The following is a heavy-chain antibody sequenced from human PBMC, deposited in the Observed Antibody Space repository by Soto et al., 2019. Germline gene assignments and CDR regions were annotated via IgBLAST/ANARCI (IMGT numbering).Heavy chain of an antibody. D-gene: IGHD3-3*01. CDR1: GGSISSYY. V-gene: IGHV4-59*01. CDR2: IYYSGST. Sequence: SETLSLTCTVSGGSISSYYWSWIRQPPGKGLEWIGYIYYSGSTNYNPSLKSRVTISVDTSKNQFSLKLSSVTAEDTAVYYCARGITIFGVVPGWGQGTLVTVSS. CDR3: ARGITIFGVVPG. J-gene: IGHJ4*02.